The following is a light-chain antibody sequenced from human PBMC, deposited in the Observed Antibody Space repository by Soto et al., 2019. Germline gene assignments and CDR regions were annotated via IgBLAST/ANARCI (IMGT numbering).Light chain of an antibody. CDR1: ASMSEC. Sequence: DIQMTQSPFILSASVGDRVTITCRASASMSECLAWYQQKPGKAPKLLIYAASSLQSGVPSRFSGSGSGTEFTLTISSLQPDDIATYYCQQCHRYLTFGQGTKVEIK. J-gene: IGKJ1*01. V-gene: IGKV1-5*01. CDR3: QQCHRYLT. CDR2: AAS.